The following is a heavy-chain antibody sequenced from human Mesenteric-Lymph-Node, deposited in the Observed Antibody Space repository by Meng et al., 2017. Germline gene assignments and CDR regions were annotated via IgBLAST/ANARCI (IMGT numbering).Heavy chain of an antibody. V-gene: IGHV3-21*01. CDR2: ITVSSSYM. Sequence: GESLKISCAASGFTFSSYWMHWVRQAPGKGLEWVSSITVSSSYMSYADSVKGRFTISRDNAKNSLYLQMNSLRAEDTAVYYCARDLISDYNYWGQGTLVTVSS. D-gene: IGHD4-11*01. J-gene: IGHJ4*02. CDR3: ARDLISDYNY. CDR1: GFTFSSYW.